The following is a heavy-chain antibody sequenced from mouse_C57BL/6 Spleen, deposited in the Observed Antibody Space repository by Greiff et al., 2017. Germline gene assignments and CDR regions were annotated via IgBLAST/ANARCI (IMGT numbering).Heavy chain of an antibody. CDR3: ARVGYGSSYDWYFDV. J-gene: IGHJ1*03. CDR1: GYTFTSYW. D-gene: IGHD1-1*01. V-gene: IGHV1-55*01. Sequence: QVQLQQSGAELVKPGASVKMSCKASGYTFTSYWITWVKQRPGQGLEWIGDIYPGSGSTNYNEKFKSKATLTVDTSSSTAYMQLSSLTSEDSAVYYCARVGYGSSYDWYFDVWGTGTTVTVSS. CDR2: IYPGSGST.